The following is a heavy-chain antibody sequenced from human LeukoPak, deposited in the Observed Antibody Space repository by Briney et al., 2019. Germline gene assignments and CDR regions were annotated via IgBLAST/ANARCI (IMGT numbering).Heavy chain of an antibody. CDR1: GGSFSGYY. CDR2: INHSGST. V-gene: IGHV4-34*01. CDR3: ARAPATRMVRGVIKSFDY. J-gene: IGHJ4*02. D-gene: IGHD3-10*01. Sequence: PSETLSLTCAVYGGSFSGYYWSWIRQPPGKGLEWIGEINHSGSTNYNPSPKSQVTISVDTSKNQFSLKLSSVTAADTAVYYCARAPATRMVRGVIKSFDYWGQGTLVTVSS.